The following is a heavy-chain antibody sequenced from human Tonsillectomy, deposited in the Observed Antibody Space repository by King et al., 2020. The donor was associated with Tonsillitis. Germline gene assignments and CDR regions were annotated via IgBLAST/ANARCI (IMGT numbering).Heavy chain of an antibody. CDR1: GSSVSSAGYY. CDR3: ARDLYSSGWYYFDY. V-gene: IGHV4-61*08. CDR2: IYYSGST. D-gene: IGHD6-19*01. J-gene: IGHJ4*02. Sequence: VQLQESGPGLVKPSETLSLTCTVSGSSVSSAGYYWSWIRQPPGKGLEWIGYIYYSGSTNYNPSLKSRVTISVDTSKNQFSLKLSSVTAADTAVYYCARDLYSSGWYYFDYWGQGTLVTVSS.